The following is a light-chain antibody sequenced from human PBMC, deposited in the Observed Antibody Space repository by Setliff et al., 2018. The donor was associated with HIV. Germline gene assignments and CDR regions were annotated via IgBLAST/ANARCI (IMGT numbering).Light chain of an antibody. CDR2: EVR. CDR1: SSDDGGYSY. Sequence: QSVLTQPASVSGSPGQSITISCTGTSSDDGGYSYVSWYQQHPGKAPKLIIYEVRNRPSGVSNRFSGSKSGNTASLTISGLQAEDEADYYCSSYAITNTLPFGTGTKV. V-gene: IGLV2-14*01. J-gene: IGLJ1*01. CDR3: SSYAITNTLP.